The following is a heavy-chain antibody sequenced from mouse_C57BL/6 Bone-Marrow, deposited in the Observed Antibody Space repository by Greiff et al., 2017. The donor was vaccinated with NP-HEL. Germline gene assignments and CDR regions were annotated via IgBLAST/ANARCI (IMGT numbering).Heavy chain of an antibody. D-gene: IGHD1-1*01. Sequence: EVMLVESGGGLVQPGGSLKLSCAASGFTFSDYGMAWVRQAPRKGPEWVAFLSNLAYSIYYADTVTGRFTISRENAKNTLYLEMSSLRSEDTAMYYCARPHYYGSHWYFDVWGTGTTVTVSS. CDR1: GFTFSDYG. CDR3: ARPHYYGSHWYFDV. V-gene: IGHV5-15*01. J-gene: IGHJ1*03. CDR2: LSNLAYSI.